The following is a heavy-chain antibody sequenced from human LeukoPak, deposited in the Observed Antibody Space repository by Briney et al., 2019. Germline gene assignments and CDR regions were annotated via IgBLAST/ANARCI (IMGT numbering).Heavy chain of an antibody. V-gene: IGHV3-23*01. J-gene: IGHJ6*03. CDR1: GFTFSNYA. Sequence: GGSLRLSCAASGFTFSNYAMSWVRQAPGGGLDWVSAISGSGDTTFHADSVKGRFTTSRDNSKNTLSLQMSGLRVEDSAVYFCAKDTSAWWYHRAYMNVWGTGTTVTVSS. D-gene: IGHD2-15*01. CDR3: AKDTSAWWYHRAYMNV. CDR2: ISGSGDTT.